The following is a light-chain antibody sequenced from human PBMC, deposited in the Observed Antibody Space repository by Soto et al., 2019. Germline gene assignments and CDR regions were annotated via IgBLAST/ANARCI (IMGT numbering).Light chain of an antibody. CDR2: DAS. V-gene: IGKV1-5*01. J-gene: IGKJ1*01. CDR3: QQYNSYWT. Sequence: ASVGDRVTITFQASQDITNYISWYQQKPGKAPKLLIYDASNLESGVPSRFSGSGYGTEFTLTISSLQPDDFATYYCQQYNSYWTFGQGTKVDIK. CDR1: QDITNY.